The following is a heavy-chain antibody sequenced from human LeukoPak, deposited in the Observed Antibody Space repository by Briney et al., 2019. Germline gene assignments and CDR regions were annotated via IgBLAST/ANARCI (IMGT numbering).Heavy chain of an antibody. D-gene: IGHD6-13*01. CDR1: GFTVSSNY. CDR2: IYSGGST. CDR3: ARTAAAAGYYYYYGMDV. J-gene: IGHJ6*04. V-gene: IGHV3-53*01. Sequence: PGGSLRPSCAASGFTVSSNYMSWVRQAPGKGLEWVSVIYSGGSTYYADSVKGRFTISRDNSKNTLYLQMNSLRAEDTAVYYCARTAAAAGYYYYYGMDVWGKGTTVTVSS.